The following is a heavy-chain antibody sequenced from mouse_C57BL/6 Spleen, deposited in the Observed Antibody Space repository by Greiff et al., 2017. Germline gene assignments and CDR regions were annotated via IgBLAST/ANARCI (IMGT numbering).Heavy chain of an antibody. CDR2: ISNLAYSI. CDR1: GFTFSDYG. V-gene: IGHV5-15*01. J-gene: IGHJ4*01. D-gene: IGHD4-1*01. CDR3: ARQAGYAMDY. Sequence: EVNLVESGGGLVQPGGSLKLSCAASGFTFSDYGMAWVRQAPRKGPEWVAFISNLAYSIYYADTVTGRFTISRENAKNTLYLEMSSLRSEDTAMYYCARQAGYAMDYWGQGTSVTVSS.